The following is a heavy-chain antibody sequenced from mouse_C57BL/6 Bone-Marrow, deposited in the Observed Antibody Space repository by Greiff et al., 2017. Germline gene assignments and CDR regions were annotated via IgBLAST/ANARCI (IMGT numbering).Heavy chain of an antibody. J-gene: IGHJ3*01. D-gene: IGHD2-5*01. CDR1: GFTFSSYA. CDR2: ISDGGSYT. V-gene: IGHV5-4*03. Sequence: DVKLVESGGGLVKPGGSLKLSCAASGFTFSSYAMSWVRQTPEKRLEWVATISDGGSYTYYPDNVKGRFTISRDNAKNNLYLQMSHLKSEDTAMYYCASPYYSNYAWFAYWGQGTLVTVSA. CDR3: ASPYYSNYAWFAY.